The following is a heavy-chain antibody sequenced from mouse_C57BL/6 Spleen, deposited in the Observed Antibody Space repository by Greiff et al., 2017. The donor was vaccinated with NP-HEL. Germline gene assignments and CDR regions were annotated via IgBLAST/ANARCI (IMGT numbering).Heavy chain of an antibody. CDR1: GYTFTDYN. Sequence: VQLQQSGPELVKPGASVKMSCKASGYTFTDYNMHWVKQSHGKSLEWIGYINPNNGGTSYNQKFKGKATLTVNKSSSTAYMELRSLTSEDSAVYYCARSFYYDYDLYWYFDVWGTGTTVTVSS. CDR3: ARSFYYDYDLYWYFDV. D-gene: IGHD2-4*01. CDR2: INPNNGGT. V-gene: IGHV1-22*01. J-gene: IGHJ1*03.